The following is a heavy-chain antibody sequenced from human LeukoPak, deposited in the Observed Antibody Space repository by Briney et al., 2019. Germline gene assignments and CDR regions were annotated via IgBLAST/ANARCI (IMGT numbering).Heavy chain of an antibody. CDR3: ARRAAAGTFDF. D-gene: IGHD6-13*01. Sequence: QPGGSLRLSCAASGFTFSKYAMTWVRQAPGKGLVWVSRINSDGSDTVYADSVKGRFTITRDNAKNTLDLQMNSLRVEDTAVYYCARRAAAGTFDFWGQGTLVTVSS. CDR2: INSDGSDT. CDR1: GFTFSKYA. V-gene: IGHV3-74*01. J-gene: IGHJ4*02.